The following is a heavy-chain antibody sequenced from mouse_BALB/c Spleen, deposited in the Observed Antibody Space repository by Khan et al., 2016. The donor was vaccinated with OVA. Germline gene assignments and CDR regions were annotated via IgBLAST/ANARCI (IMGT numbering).Heavy chain of an antibody. CDR1: GYTFTSYL. Sequence: EVQLQQSGTVLARPGASVKMSCKASGYTFTSYLIHWVKQRPGQGLEWIGDIFPGNNDTRYNQQFKDKAKLTAGQSASTAYMDLSSLTNDDSAVYYGTRGGYSAFAYWGQGTLVTVSA. J-gene: IGHJ3*01. V-gene: IGHV1-5*01. D-gene: IGHD2-12*01. CDR2: IFPGNNDT. CDR3: TRGGYSAFAY.